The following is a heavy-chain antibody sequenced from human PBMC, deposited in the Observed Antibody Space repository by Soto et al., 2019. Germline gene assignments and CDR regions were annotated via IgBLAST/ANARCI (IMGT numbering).Heavy chain of an antibody. CDR2: ISGSGGST. J-gene: IGHJ6*02. V-gene: IGHV3-23*01. Sequence: PGGSLRLSCAASGFTFSSYAMSWVRQAPGKGLEWVSAISGSGGSTYYADSVKGRFTISRDNSKNTLYLQMNSLRAEDTAVYYCAKVRRDGYKGGMDVWGQGTTVTVSS. CDR3: AKVRRDGYKGGMDV. D-gene: IGHD5-12*01. CDR1: GFTFSSYA.